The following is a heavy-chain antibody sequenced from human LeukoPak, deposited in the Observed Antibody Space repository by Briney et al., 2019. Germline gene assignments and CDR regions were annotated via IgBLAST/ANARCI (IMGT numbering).Heavy chain of an antibody. CDR3: TKALTDSSSSYFDN. CDR1: GFTFSSYW. J-gene: IGHJ4*02. Sequence: PWGSLRLSCAASGFTFSSYWVHWVRQAPGKGLVWVSRINSDGRSTTYADSVKGRFTISRDNAKNSLYLQMNSLRAEDMALYYCTKALTDSSSSYFDNWGQGTLVTVSS. D-gene: IGHD6-6*01. V-gene: IGHV3-74*01. CDR2: INSDGRST.